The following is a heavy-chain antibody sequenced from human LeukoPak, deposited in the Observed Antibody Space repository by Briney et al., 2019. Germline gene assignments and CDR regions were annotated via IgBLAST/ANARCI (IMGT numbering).Heavy chain of an antibody. CDR3: ARSGDYGDYSSDFDY. CDR1: GGSISSYY. D-gene: IGHD4-17*01. Sequence: SETLSLTCTVSGGSISSYYWGWIRQPPGKGLEWIGSIYYSGSTYYNPSLKSRVTISVDTSKNQFSLKLSSVTAADTAVYYCARSGDYGDYSSDFDYWGQGTLVTVSS. V-gene: IGHV4-39*01. CDR2: IYYSGST. J-gene: IGHJ4*02.